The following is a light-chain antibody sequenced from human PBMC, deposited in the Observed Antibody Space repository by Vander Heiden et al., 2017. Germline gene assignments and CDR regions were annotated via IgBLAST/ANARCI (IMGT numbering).Light chain of an antibody. Sequence: QSVLTQPPLVSGTPGQRVTISCSGTTSNIGSNTVNWYQHLPGTAPKLLIFRNSHRPSGVPDRFSASKSDTSASLAISGLQSEDEADFFCAAWDDSLNGPVFGGGTKLTVL. V-gene: IGLV1-44*01. CDR2: RNS. J-gene: IGLJ3*02. CDR1: TSNIGSNT. CDR3: AAWDDSLNGPV.